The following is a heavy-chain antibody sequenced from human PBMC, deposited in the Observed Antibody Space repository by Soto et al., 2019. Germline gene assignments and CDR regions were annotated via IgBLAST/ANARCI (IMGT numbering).Heavy chain of an antibody. CDR2: IYWDDSK. CDR1: GFSLSTSEVG. Sequence: QITLKESGPTLVRPTQTLTLTCAFSGFSLSTSEVGVGWIRQPPGKALERLAVIYWDDSKHYSPTLRSRLTIPKDTSKSQVVLTMSNMDPMDTGTYYCANVGTEDWPLDYWGQGTLVTVSS. D-gene: IGHD5-18*01. J-gene: IGHJ4*02. V-gene: IGHV2-5*02. CDR3: ANVGTEDWPLDY.